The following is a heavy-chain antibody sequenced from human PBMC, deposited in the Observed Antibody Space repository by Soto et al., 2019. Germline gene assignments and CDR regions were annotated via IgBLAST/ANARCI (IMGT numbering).Heavy chain of an antibody. CDR2: INSDGGST. Sequence: PGGSLRLSCAASGFTFSSYWMHWVRQAPGKGLVWVSRINSDGGSTSYADSVKGRFTISRDNAKNTLYLQMNSLRAEDTAVYYCARSVRGFGVVVHYYYYMDVWCKETTIIVSS. J-gene: IGHJ6*03. D-gene: IGHD3-3*01. CDR1: GFTFSSYW. CDR3: ARSVRGFGVVVHYYYYMDV. V-gene: IGHV3-74*01.